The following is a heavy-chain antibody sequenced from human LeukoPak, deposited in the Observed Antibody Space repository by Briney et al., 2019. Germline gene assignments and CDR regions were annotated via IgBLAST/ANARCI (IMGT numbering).Heavy chain of an antibody. V-gene: IGHV3-7*01. CDR2: IGGDGSEK. D-gene: IGHD2-2*01. CDR1: GFTFTVFW. J-gene: IGHJ4*01. Sequence: GGSLRLSCEASGFTFTVFWMGWLRQAPGKGLECVAHIGGDGSEKSYVDSVRGRFTISRDNAKNSLYLQMNSLRAEDTAVYYCARLSGPAAADYWGQGTLITVSS. CDR3: ARLSGPAAADY.